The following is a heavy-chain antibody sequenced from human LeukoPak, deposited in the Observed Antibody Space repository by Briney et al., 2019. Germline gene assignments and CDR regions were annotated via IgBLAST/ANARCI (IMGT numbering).Heavy chain of an antibody. D-gene: IGHD6-13*01. J-gene: IGHJ4*02. CDR2: INHSGST. CDR3: ARISWAGYSSSR. V-gene: IGHV4-34*01. CDR1: GGSFSGYY. Sequence: PSETLSLTCAVYGGSFSGYYWSWIRQPPGKGLEWIGEINHSGSTNYNPSLKSRVTISVDTSKNQLSPKLSSVTAADTAVYYCARISWAGYSSSRWGQGTLVTVSS.